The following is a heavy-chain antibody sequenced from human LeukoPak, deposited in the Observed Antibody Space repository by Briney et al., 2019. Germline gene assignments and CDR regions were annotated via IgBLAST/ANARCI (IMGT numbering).Heavy chain of an antibody. V-gene: IGHV3-21*01. D-gene: IGHD3-22*01. CDR1: GFTFSSYS. Sequence: GGSLRLSCAASGFTFSSYSMNWVRQAPGKGLEWVSSISSSSSYIYYADSVKGRFTVSRDNAKNSLYLQMNSLRAEGTAVYYCARGDYYDSSGDVFDPWGQGTLVTVSS. CDR3: ARGDYYDSSGDVFDP. J-gene: IGHJ5*02. CDR2: ISSSSSYI.